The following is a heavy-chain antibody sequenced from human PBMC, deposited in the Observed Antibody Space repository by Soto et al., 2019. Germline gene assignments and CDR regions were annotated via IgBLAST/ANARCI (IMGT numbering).Heavy chain of an antibody. CDR1: GFSISSYY. D-gene: IGHD4-17*01. V-gene: IGHV4-59*08. J-gene: IGHJ4*02. CDR2: IYYSGST. CDR3: ARRYGYYFDY. Sequence: PSETLSLTCTVSGFSISSYYWSWIRQPPGKGLEWIGYIYYSGSTNFNPSLKSRVTISVDTSKNQLSLKLSSVTAAGTAVYYCARRYGYYFDYWGQGTLVTVSS.